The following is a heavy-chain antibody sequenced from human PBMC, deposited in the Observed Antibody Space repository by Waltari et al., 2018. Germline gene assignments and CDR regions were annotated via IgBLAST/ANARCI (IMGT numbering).Heavy chain of an antibody. Sequence: QVQLQQWGAGLLKPSETLSLTCAVYGGSFSGYYWSWIRQPPGKGREWIGEINHSGSTNYNPSLKSRFTISVDTSKNQFSLKLSSVTAADTAVYYCARGVKCSGGSCYSTLRWFDPWGQGTLVTVSS. CDR1: GGSFSGYY. CDR3: ARGVKCSGGSCYSTLRWFDP. V-gene: IGHV4-34*01. D-gene: IGHD2-15*01. CDR2: INHSGST. J-gene: IGHJ5*02.